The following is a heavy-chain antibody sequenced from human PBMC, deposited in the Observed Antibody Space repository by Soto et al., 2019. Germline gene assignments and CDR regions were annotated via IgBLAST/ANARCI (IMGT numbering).Heavy chain of an antibody. CDR1: GFTFSSYG. CDR3: AKDRKQWLGDAFDI. CDR2: ISYDGSNK. Sequence: QVQLVESGGGVVQPGRSLRLSCAASGFTFSSYGMHWVRQAPGKGLEWVAVISYDGSNKYYADSVKGRFTISRDNSKNTLYLQMNSLRAADTAVYYCAKDRKQWLGDAFDIWGQGTMVTVSS. V-gene: IGHV3-30*18. J-gene: IGHJ3*02. D-gene: IGHD6-19*01.